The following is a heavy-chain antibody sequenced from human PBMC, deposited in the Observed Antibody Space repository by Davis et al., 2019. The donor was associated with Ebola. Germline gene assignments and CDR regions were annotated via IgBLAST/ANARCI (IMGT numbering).Heavy chain of an antibody. CDR2: IYYSGST. V-gene: IGHV4-59*01. J-gene: IGHJ6*02. Sequence: SETLSLTCTVSGGSISSYYWSWIRQPPGKGLEWIGFIYYSGSTNYNPSLKSRLTISVDTSKNQFSLKLSSVTAADTAVYYCARVSNKYGMDVWGQGTTVTVSS. CDR3: ARVSNKYGMDV. CDR1: GGSISSYY. D-gene: IGHD2/OR15-2a*01.